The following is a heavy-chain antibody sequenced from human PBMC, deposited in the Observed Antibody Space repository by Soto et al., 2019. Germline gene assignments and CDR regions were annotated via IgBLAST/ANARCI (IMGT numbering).Heavy chain of an antibody. V-gene: IGHV1-3*01. CDR1: GYTFTSHA. D-gene: IGHD2-15*01. J-gene: IGHJ4*02. CDR3: ARRYGGNFDY. CDR2: INAYNGNT. Sequence: ASVKVSCKASGYTFTSHAMHWVRQAPGQRLEWMGWINAYNGNTKYAQKLQGRVTITADKFTNTVYMELSSLRSDDTAVYYCARRYGGNFDYWGQGTLVTVSS.